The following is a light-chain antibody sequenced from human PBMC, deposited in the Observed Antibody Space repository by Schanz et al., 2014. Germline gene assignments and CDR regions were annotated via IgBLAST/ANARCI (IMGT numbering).Light chain of an antibody. CDR1: QSVSNNY. CDR2: GAS. V-gene: IGKV3-20*01. J-gene: IGKJ2*01. Sequence: EVVLTQSPGTLSLSPGERATLSCRASQSVSNNYLAWYQQEPGQAPRLLIYGASSRATGIPDRFSGSGSGTDFTLTINRLEPEDFAVYYCQQYGTSPLTFGQGTKLDLK. CDR3: QQYGTSPLT.